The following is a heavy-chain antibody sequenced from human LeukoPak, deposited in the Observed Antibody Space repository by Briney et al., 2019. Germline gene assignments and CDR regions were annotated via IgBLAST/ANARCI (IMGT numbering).Heavy chain of an antibody. CDR1: GFSFTNAW. CDR3: SAHYYGRTTVTAFTV. Sequence: GGSLRLSCAVSGFSFTNAWMSWVRQAPGKGLEWVGRIKSKTDGGTTDYAAPAKGRFTISRDDSKNTLYLQMNSLKTEDTAVYYCSAHYYGRTTVTAFTVWGQGTLATVSS. V-gene: IGHV3-15*01. J-gene: IGHJ4*02. D-gene: IGHD4-17*01. CDR2: IKSKTDGGTT.